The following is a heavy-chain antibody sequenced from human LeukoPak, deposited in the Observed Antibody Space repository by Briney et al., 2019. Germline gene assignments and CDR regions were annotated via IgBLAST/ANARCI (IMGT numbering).Heavy chain of an antibody. V-gene: IGHV4-30-4*01. D-gene: IGHD2-21*02. CDR2: IYYGGST. CDR3: ARDGGGDYYAFDI. J-gene: IGHJ3*02. CDR1: GGSISSGDYY. Sequence: SQTLSLTCTVSGGSISSGDYYWSWIRQPPGKGLEWIGYIYYGGSTYYNPSLKSRVTISVNTSKNQFSLKLSSVTAADTAVYYCARDGGGDYYAFDIWGQGTMVTVSS.